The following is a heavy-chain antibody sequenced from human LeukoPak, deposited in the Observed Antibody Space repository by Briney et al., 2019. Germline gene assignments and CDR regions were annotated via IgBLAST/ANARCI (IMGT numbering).Heavy chain of an antibody. Sequence: GSSVKVSCKASGGTFSSYAISWVRQAPGQGLEWMGGIIPIFGTANYAQKFQGRVTITTDESTSTAYMELSSLRSEDTAVYYCARDLYCSSTSCSPFDYWGQGTLVTVSS. CDR1: GGTFSSYA. D-gene: IGHD2-2*01. V-gene: IGHV1-69*05. CDR2: IIPIFGTA. CDR3: ARDLYCSSTSCSPFDY. J-gene: IGHJ4*02.